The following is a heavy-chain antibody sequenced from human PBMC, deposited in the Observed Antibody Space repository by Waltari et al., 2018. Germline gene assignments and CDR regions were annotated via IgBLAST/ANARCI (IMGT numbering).Heavy chain of an antibody. J-gene: IGHJ4*02. V-gene: IGHV1-2*02. Sequence: QVQLVQSGAEGKDPGASVQCPCKDSGDTFNEYYINVVRQAPGQGLEWMGWINPNSGVTKYAQSFQGRVTMTRDTSINTVYMELSILRSDDTALYYCAAVIRPGRTLPWGYWGQGTLVTVSS. CDR3: AAVIRPGRTLPWGY. CDR1: GDTFNEYY. D-gene: IGHD7-27*01. CDR2: INPNSGVT.